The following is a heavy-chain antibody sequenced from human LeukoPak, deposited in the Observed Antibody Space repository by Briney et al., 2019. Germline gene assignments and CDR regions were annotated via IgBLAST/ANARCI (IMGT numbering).Heavy chain of an antibody. CDR3: ARVSGGQLWSTFDY. V-gene: IGHV3-30*04. CDR1: GFTFSSYA. J-gene: IGHJ4*02. Sequence: GGSLRLSCAASGFTFSSYAMHWVRQAPGKGLEWVAVISYDGSNKYYADSVKGRFPISRDNSKNSLYLKMNSLRAEDTAVYYCARVSGGQLWSTFDYWGQGTLVTVSS. D-gene: IGHD5-18*01. CDR2: ISYDGSNK.